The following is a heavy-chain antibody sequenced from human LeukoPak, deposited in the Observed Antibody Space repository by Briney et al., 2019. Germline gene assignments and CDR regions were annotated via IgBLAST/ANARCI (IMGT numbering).Heavy chain of an antibody. V-gene: IGHV1-3*01. J-gene: IGHJ6*02. D-gene: IGHD2-21*02. CDR2: INAGNGNT. Sequence: GASVKVSCKASGYTFTSYAMHWVRQAPGQRLEWMGWINAGNGNTKYSQKFQGRVTITRDTSASTAYMELSNLRSEDTAVYYCARGNCGGDCYKYYYYGMDVWGQGTTVTVSS. CDR1: GYTFTSYA. CDR3: ARGNCGGDCYKYYYYGMDV.